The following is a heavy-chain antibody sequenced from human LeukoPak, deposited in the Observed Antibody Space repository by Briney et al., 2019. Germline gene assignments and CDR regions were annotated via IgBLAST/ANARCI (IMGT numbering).Heavy chain of an antibody. CDR3: ARGPGGYYYDSSGYYRGEFDY. CDR1: GLTFSSYA. J-gene: IGHJ4*02. D-gene: IGHD3-22*01. V-gene: IGHV3-30-3*01. Sequence: GRSLRLSCAASGLTFSSYAMHWVRQAPGKGLEWVAVISYDGSNKYYADSVKGRFTISRDNSKNTLYLQMNSLRAEDTAVYYCARGPGGYYYDSSGYYRGEFDYWGQGTLVTVSS. CDR2: ISYDGSNK.